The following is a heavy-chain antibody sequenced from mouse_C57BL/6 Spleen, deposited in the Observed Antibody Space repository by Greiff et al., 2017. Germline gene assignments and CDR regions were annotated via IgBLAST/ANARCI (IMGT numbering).Heavy chain of an antibody. D-gene: IGHD2-4*01. J-gene: IGHJ4*01. CDR3: ARPFDYPGAMDY. V-gene: IGHV4-1*01. CDR1: GIDFSRYW. CDR2: INPDSSTI. Sequence: EVKLLESGGGLVQPGGSLKLSCAASGIDFSRYWMSWVRRAPGKGLEWIGEINPDSSTINYAPSLKDKFIISRDNAKNTLYLQMSKVRSEDTALYYCARPFDYPGAMDYWGQGTSVTVSS.